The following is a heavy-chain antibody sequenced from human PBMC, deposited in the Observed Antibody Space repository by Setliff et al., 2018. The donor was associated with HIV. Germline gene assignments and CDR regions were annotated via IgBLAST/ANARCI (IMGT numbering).Heavy chain of an antibody. J-gene: IGHJ3*02. V-gene: IGHV4-61*02. CDR2: IYTSGST. CDR1: GGSISSGSYY. Sequence: LSLTCTVSGGSISSGSYYWSWIRQPAGKGLEWIGRIYTSGSTNYNPSLKSRVTISVDTSKNQFSLKLSSVTAADTAVYYCARDQGGYYDSSKAFDIWGQGTMVTVSS. D-gene: IGHD3-22*01. CDR3: ARDQGGYYDSSKAFDI.